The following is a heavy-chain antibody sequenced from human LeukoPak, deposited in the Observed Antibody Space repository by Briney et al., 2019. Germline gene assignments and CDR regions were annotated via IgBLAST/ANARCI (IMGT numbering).Heavy chain of an antibody. V-gene: IGHV4-61*02. CDR3: ARDLGYYDSSGYYNWFDP. CDR1: GGSISSGSYY. D-gene: IGHD3-22*01. J-gene: IGHJ5*02. CDR2: IYTSGST. Sequence: SQTLSLTCTVSGGSISSGSYYWSWIRQPAGKGLEWIGRIYTSGSTNYNPSLKSRVTISVDTSKNQFSLKLSSVTAADTAVYYCARDLGYYDSSGYYNWFDPWGQGTLVTVSS.